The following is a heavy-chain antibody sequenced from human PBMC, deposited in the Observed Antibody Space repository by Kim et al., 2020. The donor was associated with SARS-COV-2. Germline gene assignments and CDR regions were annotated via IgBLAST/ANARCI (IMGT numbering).Heavy chain of an antibody. V-gene: IGHV3-23*01. J-gene: IGHJ4*02. CDR3: AKDGSWGGFDS. Sequence: FSADSVKGRFIISRDNSKSTLYLQMSSLRADDTAVYYCAKDGSWGGFDSWGQGTLVTVSS. D-gene: IGHD3-16*01.